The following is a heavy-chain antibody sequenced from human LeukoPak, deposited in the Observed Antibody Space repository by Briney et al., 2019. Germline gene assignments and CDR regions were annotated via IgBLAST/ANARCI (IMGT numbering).Heavy chain of an antibody. CDR1: GDSVSSNSAA. Sequence: SQTLSLTCAISGDSVSSNSAAWNWIRQSPSRGLEWLGRTYYRSKWYNDYAVSVKSRITINPDTSKNQFSLQLNSVTPEDTAVYYCARERDPSIAVAGTVYFDYWGQGTLVTVSS. V-gene: IGHV6-1*01. J-gene: IGHJ4*02. D-gene: IGHD6-19*01. CDR3: ARERDPSIAVAGTVYFDY. CDR2: TYYRSKWYN.